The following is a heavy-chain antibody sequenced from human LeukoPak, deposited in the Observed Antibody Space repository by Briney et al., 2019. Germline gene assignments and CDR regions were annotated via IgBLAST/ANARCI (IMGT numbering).Heavy chain of an antibody. V-gene: IGHV4-59*01. CDR2: IYYSGST. CDR3: ARGYGSGSHYFDY. Sequence: SETLSLTCTDSGDSISNYYWSWIRQPPGKGLEWIGYIYYSGSTNYNPSLKSRVTISVDTSKNQFSLKLSSVTAADTALYYCARGYGSGSHYFDYWGQGSLVTVSS. CDR1: GDSISNYY. J-gene: IGHJ4*02. D-gene: IGHD3-10*01.